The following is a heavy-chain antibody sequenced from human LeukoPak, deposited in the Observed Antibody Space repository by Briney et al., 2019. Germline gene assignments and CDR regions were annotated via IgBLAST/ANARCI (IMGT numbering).Heavy chain of an antibody. V-gene: IGHV1-69*05. Sequence: GASVKVSCKASGGTFSSYAISWVRQAPGQGLEWMGRIIPIFGTANYAQKFQGRVTITTDESTSTAYMELSSLRSEDTAVYYCAIGGNWHGGVDPWGQGTLVTVSS. CDR2: IIPIFGTA. D-gene: IGHD4-23*01. J-gene: IGHJ5*02. CDR3: AIGGNWHGGVDP. CDR1: GGTFSSYA.